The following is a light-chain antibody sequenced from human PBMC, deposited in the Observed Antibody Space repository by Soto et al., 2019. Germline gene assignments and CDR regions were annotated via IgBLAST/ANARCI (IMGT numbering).Light chain of an antibody. CDR3: SSYTSSSTLLL. CDR1: SSDVGAYNY. V-gene: IGLV2-14*01. CDR2: DVN. J-gene: IGLJ1*01. Sequence: QSALTQPASVSGSPGQSITISCTGTSSDVGAYNYVSWYQQHPGKAPKLMIFDVNNRPSGVSNRISGSRSGNTASLTISGLQAEDEADYYCSSYTSSSTLLLFGTGTKLTVL.